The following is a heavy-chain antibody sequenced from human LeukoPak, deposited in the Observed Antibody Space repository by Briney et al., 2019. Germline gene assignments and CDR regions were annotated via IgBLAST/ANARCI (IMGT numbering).Heavy chain of an antibody. V-gene: IGHV4-59*01. J-gene: IGHJ6*03. CDR3: ARVGGIRLHMYYYYMDV. CDR2: IYYGGST. Sequence: WETLALTCTVSGGSISSYYWSWIRQPPGKGLEWIGYIYYGGSTNYNPSLKSRVTISVDTSKNQFSLKLSSVTAAGTAVYYCARVGGIRLHMYYYYMDVWGKGTTVTVSS. CDR1: GGSISSYY. D-gene: IGHD3-16*01.